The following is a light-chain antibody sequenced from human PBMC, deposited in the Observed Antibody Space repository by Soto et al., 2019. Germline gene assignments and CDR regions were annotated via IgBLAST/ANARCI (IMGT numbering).Light chain of an antibody. V-gene: IGLV2-11*01. J-gene: IGLJ1*01. CDR3: CSFAGSSFV. Sequence: QSVLTQPRSVSGSPGQSVTISCTGTSSDVGGYNYVSWYQQHPGKAPKVMIYDVSERPSGVPDRFSGSKSGNTASLTISGLQADDEADYYCCSFAGSSFVFGTGTKLTVL. CDR2: DVS. CDR1: SSDVGGYNY.